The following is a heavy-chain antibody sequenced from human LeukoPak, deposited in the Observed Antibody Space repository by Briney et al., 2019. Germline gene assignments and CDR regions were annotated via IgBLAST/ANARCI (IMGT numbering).Heavy chain of an antibody. CDR1: GFTFSSYW. CDR3: MTSSRSSSWPPPT. V-gene: IGHV3-7*01. CDR2: IKQDGSEK. Sequence: QTGGPLRLSCAASGFTFSSYWMNWVRQAPGKGLEWVANIKQDGSEKKYGDSVKGQFTISRDNAKNSLYLQMNSLRAEDTAMYYCMTSSRSSSWPPPTWGQGTLVTVSS. J-gene: IGHJ5*02. D-gene: IGHD6-13*01.